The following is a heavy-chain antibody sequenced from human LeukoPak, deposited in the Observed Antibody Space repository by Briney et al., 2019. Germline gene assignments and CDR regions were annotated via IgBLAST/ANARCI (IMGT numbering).Heavy chain of an antibody. D-gene: IGHD1-26*01. J-gene: IGHJ4*02. V-gene: IGHV3-23*01. CDR1: GFIFSSYA. CDR2: ISGSGSST. Sequence: LPGGSLRLSCAASGFIFSSYAMSWVRQAPGKGLEWVSGISGSGSSTYYTDSVKGRFTISRDSSKNTLYLQMNSLRAEDTAVYYCAKVRSGRGWDFDYWGQGTLVTVSS. CDR3: AKVRSGRGWDFDY.